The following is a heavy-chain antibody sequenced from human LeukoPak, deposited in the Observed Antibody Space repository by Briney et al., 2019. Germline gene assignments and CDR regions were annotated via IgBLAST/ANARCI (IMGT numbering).Heavy chain of an antibody. CDR2: IYPGDSDT. CDR1: GYRFTSYW. Sequence: GASLQISCKGSGYRFTSYWIGWVRQLPGKGLEWMGIIYPGDSDTRYSPSFQGQVTISADKSISTAYLQWSSLKASDTAMYYCASRPGDAFDIWGQGTMVTVSS. V-gene: IGHV5-51*01. J-gene: IGHJ3*02. CDR3: ASRPGDAFDI. D-gene: IGHD6-6*01.